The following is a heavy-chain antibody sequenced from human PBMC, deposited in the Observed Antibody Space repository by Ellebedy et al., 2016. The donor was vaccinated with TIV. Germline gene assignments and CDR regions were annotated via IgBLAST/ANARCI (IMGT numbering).Heavy chain of an antibody. Sequence: AASVKVSCKASGYSFTAYYMHWVRQAPGQGLEWMGWIKPDSGGTRYAQNFQGRVTMTRDTSISTAYMELSRLRSDDTAVYFCARVYGYSSSWSYGMDVWGQGTTVTVSS. D-gene: IGHD6-13*01. J-gene: IGHJ6*02. CDR2: IKPDSGGT. V-gene: IGHV1-2*02. CDR3: ARVYGYSSSWSYGMDV. CDR1: GYSFTAYY.